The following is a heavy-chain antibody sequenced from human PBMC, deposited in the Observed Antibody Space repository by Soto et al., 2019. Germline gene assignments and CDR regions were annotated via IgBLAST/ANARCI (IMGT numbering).Heavy chain of an antibody. J-gene: IGHJ4*02. CDR1: GYSFTSSW. CDR3: ARGFGDLFLHFDY. V-gene: IGHV5-10-1*01. Sequence: GESLKISCKGSGYSFTSSWISWVRQVPGKGLEWMGRIDPSDSYTYYTPSFEGHVTISADKSINTAYLQWSSLKASDTAMYYCARGFGDLFLHFDYWGQGTPVT. D-gene: IGHD3-10*01. CDR2: IDPSDSYT.